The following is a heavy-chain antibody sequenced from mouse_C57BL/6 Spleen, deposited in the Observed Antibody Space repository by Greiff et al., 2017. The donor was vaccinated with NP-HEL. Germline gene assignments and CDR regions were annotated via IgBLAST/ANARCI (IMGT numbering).Heavy chain of an antibody. CDR1: GFTFNTYA. D-gene: IGHD2-14*01. CDR3: VREEDRGYEGAMDY. V-gene: IGHV10-3*01. Sequence: DVKLQESGGGLVQPKGSLKLSCAASGFTFNTYAMHWVRQAPGKGLEWVARIRSKSSNYATYYADSVKDRFTISRDDSKSMLYLKMNNLKTEDTAMYYWVREEDRGYEGAMDYWGQGTSVTVSS. J-gene: IGHJ4*01. CDR2: IRSKSSNYAT.